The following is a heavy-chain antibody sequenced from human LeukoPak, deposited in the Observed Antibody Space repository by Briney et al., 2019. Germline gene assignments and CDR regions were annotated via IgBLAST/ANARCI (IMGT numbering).Heavy chain of an antibody. J-gene: IGHJ4*02. D-gene: IGHD1-26*01. CDR2: IRNDGSTQ. CDR3: ARYVGREVEALDS. V-gene: IGHV3-33*01. Sequence: GGSLRLSCAGSGFTFSCCGMHWVRQAPGKGLEWVAVIRNDGSTQNYVDSVKGRFTISRDNSNNIVYLRMNNLGPEDTAVYYCARYVGREVEALDSWGQGTLVTVSS. CDR1: GFTFSCCG.